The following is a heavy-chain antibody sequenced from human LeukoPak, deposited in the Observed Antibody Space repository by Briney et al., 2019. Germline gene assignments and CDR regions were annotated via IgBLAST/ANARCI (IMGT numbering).Heavy chain of an antibody. CDR3: AKDAGIAYCGGDCYSYFDY. CDR1: GFTFSSYA. Sequence: GGSLRLSCAASGFTFSSYAMSWVRQAPGKGLEWVSTISGSGGSTYYADSVKGRLTISRDNSKNTLYLQMNSLRAEDTAVYYCAKDAGIAYCGGDCYSYFDYWGQGTLVTVSS. CDR2: ISGSGGST. V-gene: IGHV3-23*01. J-gene: IGHJ4*02. D-gene: IGHD2-21*02.